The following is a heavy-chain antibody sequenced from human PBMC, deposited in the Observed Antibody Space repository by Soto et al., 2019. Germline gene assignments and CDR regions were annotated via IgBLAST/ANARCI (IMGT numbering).Heavy chain of an antibody. V-gene: IGHV4-39*01. J-gene: IGHJ4*02. CDR2: IYYSGST. Sequence: PSETLSLTCTVSGGSISSSSYYWGWIRQPPGKGLEWIGSIYYSGSTYYNPSLKSRVTVSVDTSKNQFSLKLSSVTAADTAVYYCARQALLLWFGELFPNLFDYWGQGTLVPVSS. D-gene: IGHD3-10*01. CDR3: ARQALLLWFGELFPNLFDY. CDR1: GGSISSSSYY.